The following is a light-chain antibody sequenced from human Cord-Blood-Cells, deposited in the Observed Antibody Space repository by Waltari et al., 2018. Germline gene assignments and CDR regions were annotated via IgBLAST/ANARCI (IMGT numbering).Light chain of an antibody. V-gene: IGKV3-15*01. CDR1: QSVSSD. J-gene: IGKJ2*01. CDR2: GAS. Sequence: EIVMTQSPATLSVSPGERATLSCRASQSVSSDLAWYQQEPGQADRLLIYGASTRATGIPARFSGSGSGTEFTLTISSLQSEDFAVYYCQQYNNWLTFGQGTKLEIK. CDR3: QQYNNWLT.